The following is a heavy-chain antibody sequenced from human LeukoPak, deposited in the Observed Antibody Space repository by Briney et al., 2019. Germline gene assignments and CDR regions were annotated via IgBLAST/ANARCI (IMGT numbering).Heavy chain of an antibody. Sequence: SETLSLTCAVYGGSFSGYYWSWIRQPPGKGLEWIGEINHSGSTNYNPSLKSRVTISVDTSKNQFSLKLSSVTAADTAVYYCASPGSIAARPYYFDYWGQGTLVTVSS. D-gene: IGHD6-6*01. J-gene: IGHJ4*02. CDR3: ASPGSIAARPYYFDY. CDR2: INHSGST. CDR1: GGSFSGYY. V-gene: IGHV4-34*01.